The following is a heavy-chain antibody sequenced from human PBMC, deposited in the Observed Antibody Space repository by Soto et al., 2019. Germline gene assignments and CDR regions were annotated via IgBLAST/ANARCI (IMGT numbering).Heavy chain of an antibody. D-gene: IGHD2-15*01. CDR3: ARVYCSGGSCYGIDY. V-gene: IGHV1-46*01. CDR2: INPSGGST. J-gene: IGHJ4*02. Sequence: ASVKVSCKASGYAFTSYYMHWVRQAPGQGLEWMGIINPSGGSTSYAQKFQGRVTMTRDTSTSTVYMELSSLRSEDTAVYYCARVYCSGGSCYGIDYWGQGTLVTVSS. CDR1: GYAFTSYY.